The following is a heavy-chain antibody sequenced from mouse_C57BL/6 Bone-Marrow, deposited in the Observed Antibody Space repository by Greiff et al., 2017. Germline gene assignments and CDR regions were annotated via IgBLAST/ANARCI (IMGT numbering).Heavy chain of an antibody. CDR2: IDPSDSYT. CDR3: ARGGITTVVRGDY. V-gene: IGHV1-69*01. J-gene: IGHJ2*01. D-gene: IGHD1-1*01. CDR1: GYTFTSYW. Sequence: VQLQQSGAELVMPGASVKLSCKASGYTFTSYWMHWVKQRPGQGLEWIGEIDPSDSYTNYNQKFKGKSTLTVDKSSSTAYMQLSSLTSEDSAVYYCARGGITTVVRGDYWGQGTTLTVSS.